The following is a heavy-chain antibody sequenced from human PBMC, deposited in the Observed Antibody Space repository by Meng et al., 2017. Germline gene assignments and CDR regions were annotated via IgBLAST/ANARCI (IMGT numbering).Heavy chain of an antibody. D-gene: IGHD3-10*01. V-gene: IGHV3-33*01. Sequence: GESLKISCAASGFTFSSYGMHWVRQAPGKGLEWVAVIWYDGSNKYYADSVKGRFTISRDNSKNTLYLQMNSLRAEDTAVYYCARDLSRITMVRGVIGVLDYWGQGTLVIVSS. CDR3: ARDLSRITMVRGVIGVLDY. CDR1: GFTFSSYG. CDR2: IWYDGSNK. J-gene: IGHJ4*02.